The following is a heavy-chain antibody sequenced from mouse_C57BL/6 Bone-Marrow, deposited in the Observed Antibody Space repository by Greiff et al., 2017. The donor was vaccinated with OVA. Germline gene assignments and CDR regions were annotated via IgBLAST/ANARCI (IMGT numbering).Heavy chain of an antibody. J-gene: IGHJ1*03. CDR1: GYTFTDYY. V-gene: IGHV1-76*01. D-gene: IGHD1-1*01. Sequence: VQLQQSGAELVRPGASVKLSCKASGYTFTDYYINWVKQRPGQGLEWIARIYPGSGNTYYNAKFKGKATLTAEKSSSTAYMQRSSLTSEDSAVYFCAKITTVVAGGYWYFDVWGTGTTVTVSS. CDR2: IYPGSGNT. CDR3: AKITTVVAGGYWYFDV.